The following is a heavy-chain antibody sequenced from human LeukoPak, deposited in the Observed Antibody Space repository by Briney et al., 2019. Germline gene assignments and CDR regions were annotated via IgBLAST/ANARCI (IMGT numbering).Heavy chain of an antibody. CDR1: GGSISSGSYF. J-gene: IGHJ3*02. CDR2: FYYSGST. V-gene: IGHV4-39*01. Sequence: SETLSPTCTVSGGSISSGSYFWGWIRQPPGIGLQWIGSFYYSGSTYYSPSLKSRLTISVDTSKNQFSLKLSSVTAADTAVYYCARQSYHSSAHDYAGLFDIWGQGTMVTVSS. CDR3: ARQSYHSSAHDYAGLFDI. D-gene: IGHD3-22*01.